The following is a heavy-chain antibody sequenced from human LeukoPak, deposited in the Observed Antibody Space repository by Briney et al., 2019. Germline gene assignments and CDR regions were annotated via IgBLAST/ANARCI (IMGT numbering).Heavy chain of an antibody. CDR3: ARGGKGNSGFPYFDY. J-gene: IGHJ4*02. CDR2: INPNSGGT. V-gene: IGHV1-2*02. CDR1: GYTFTGYY. Sequence: ASVKVSCKASGYTFTGYYMHWVRQAPGQGLEWMGWINPNSGGTNYAQTLQGRVTMTTDTSTSTAYMELRSLRSDDTAVYYCARGGKGNSGFPYFDYWGQGTLVTVSS. D-gene: IGHD4-23*01.